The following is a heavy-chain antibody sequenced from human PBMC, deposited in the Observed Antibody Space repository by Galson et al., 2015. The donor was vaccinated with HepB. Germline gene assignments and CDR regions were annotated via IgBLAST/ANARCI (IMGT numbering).Heavy chain of an antibody. CDR3: ARDQLGYCSANTCYNSHAFDI. V-gene: IGHV3-48*02. J-gene: IGHJ3*02. CDR1: GFTFSNYG. CDR2: ITSTSSTI. D-gene: IGHD2-15*01. Sequence: SLRLSCAASGFTFSNYGMNWVRQAPGKGLEWVSYITSTSSTIYYADSVKGRFTMSRDNAKNSLYLQMDSLRDEDTAVYYCARDQLGYCSANTCYNSHAFDIWGRGTMVTVSS.